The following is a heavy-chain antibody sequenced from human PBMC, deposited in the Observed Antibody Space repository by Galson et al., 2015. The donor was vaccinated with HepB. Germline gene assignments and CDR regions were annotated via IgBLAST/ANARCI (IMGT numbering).Heavy chain of an antibody. D-gene: IGHD1-1*01. CDR3: ARAGGRTTGTKEGLDY. CDR2: VSGGSETT. J-gene: IGHJ4*02. CDR1: GFSFINYA. V-gene: IGHV3-23*01. Sequence: SLRLSCAASGFSFINYAMTWVRQAPGKGLEWVSVVSGGSETTYYADSVKGRFTIFRDNSKNTLYVQMNTLRVDDTAVYYCARAGGRTTGTKEGLDYWGQGTLVTVSS.